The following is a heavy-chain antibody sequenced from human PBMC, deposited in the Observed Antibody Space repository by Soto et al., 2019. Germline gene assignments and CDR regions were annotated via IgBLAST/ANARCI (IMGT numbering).Heavy chain of an antibody. CDR1: GFAFSDHY. CDR3: ARELMTTVTYFDY. Sequence: EVQLVESGGGLVQPGGSLRLPCAASGFAFSDHYMDWVRQAPGKGLEWVGRTRNKANSYTTEYAASVKGRFTISRDDSKNSLYLQMNSLKTEDTAMYYCARELMTTVTYFDYWGQGTLVTVSS. J-gene: IGHJ4*02. D-gene: IGHD4-17*01. V-gene: IGHV3-72*01. CDR2: TRNKANSYTT.